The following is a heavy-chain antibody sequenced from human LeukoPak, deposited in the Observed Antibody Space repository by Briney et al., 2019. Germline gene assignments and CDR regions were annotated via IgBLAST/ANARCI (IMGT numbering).Heavy chain of an antibody. J-gene: IGHJ4*02. D-gene: IGHD1-26*01. CDR3: ARGMMGATPGDY. V-gene: IGHV1-2*02. CDR1: GYTFTGYY. Sequence: ASVKVSCKASGYTFTGYYMRWVRQAPGQGLEWMGWINPNSGGTNYAQKFQGRVTMTRDTSISTAYMELSRLRSDDTAVYYCARGMMGATPGDYWGQGTLVTVSS. CDR2: INPNSGGT.